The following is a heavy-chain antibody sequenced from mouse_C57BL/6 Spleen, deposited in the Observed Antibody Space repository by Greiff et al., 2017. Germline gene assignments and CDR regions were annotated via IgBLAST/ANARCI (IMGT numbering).Heavy chain of an antibody. Sequence: QVQLQQPGAELVMPGASVKLSCKASGYTFTSYLMHWVKQRPGQGLEWIGEIDPSDSYTNYNQKFKGKSTLTVDKSSSTAYMQLSSLTSEDSAVYYCARKGDGGAMDYWGQGTSVTVSS. V-gene: IGHV1-69*01. CDR1: GYTFTSYL. J-gene: IGHJ4*01. CDR3: ARKGDGGAMDY. CDR2: IDPSDSYT. D-gene: IGHD1-1*01.